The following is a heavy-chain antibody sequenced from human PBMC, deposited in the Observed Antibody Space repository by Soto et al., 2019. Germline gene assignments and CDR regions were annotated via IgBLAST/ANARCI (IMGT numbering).Heavy chain of an antibody. CDR1: GFTFTRYS. V-gene: IGHV3-21*06. J-gene: IGHJ4*02. CDR2: ISSTTNYI. CDR3: ETESENLTSNFDY. Sequence: EVQLVESGGGLVKPVGSLRVSGAASGFTFTRYSLNWVRQAPGKGFEWVSSISSTTNYIYYGDSMKGRFTISRENAKNSLYMEMNSLRYEDTAVYYCETESENLTSNFDYCGQGTRVTVSS.